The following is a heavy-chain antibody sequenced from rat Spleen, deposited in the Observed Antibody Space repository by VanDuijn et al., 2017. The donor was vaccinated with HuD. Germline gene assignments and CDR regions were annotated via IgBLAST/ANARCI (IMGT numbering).Heavy chain of an antibody. CDR2: IDSAGTT. V-gene: IGHV3-3*01. Sequence: EVQLQESGPGLVKPSQSLSLTCSVPGYSITSSYRWNWIRKFPGNRLEWMGYIDSAGTTNYNPSLKSRISISRDTSKNQFFLQGNLVTTEDTGTYYCTATYYGYISYSDYWGQGVMVTVSS. CDR3: TATYYGYISYSDY. D-gene: IGHD1-9*01. J-gene: IGHJ2*01. CDR1: GYSITSSYR.